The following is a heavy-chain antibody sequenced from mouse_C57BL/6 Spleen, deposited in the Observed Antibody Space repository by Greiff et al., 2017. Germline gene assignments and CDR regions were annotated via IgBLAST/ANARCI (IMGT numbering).Heavy chain of an antibody. D-gene: IGHD1-1*02. J-gene: IGHJ2*01. V-gene: IGHV1-50*01. CDR1: GYTFTSYW. Sequence: VQLQQPGAELVKPGASVKLSCKASGYTFTSYWLQWVKQRPGQGLEWIGEIDPSDSYTNYNQKFTGKAPLTVDPSSSTAYMQLSSLTSEDSAVYYCAREGYYGYFDYWGQGTTLTVAS. CDR3: AREGYYGYFDY. CDR2: IDPSDSYT.